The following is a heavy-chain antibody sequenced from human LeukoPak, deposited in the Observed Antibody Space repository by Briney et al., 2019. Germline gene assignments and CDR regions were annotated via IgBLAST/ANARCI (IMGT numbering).Heavy chain of an antibody. V-gene: IGHV3-11*01. CDR2: ISSSGSTI. CDR1: GFTFSDYY. D-gene: IGHD5-18*01. J-gene: IGHJ4*02. CDR3: ARDGKGYSYDLNLGAY. Sequence: GGSLRLSCAASGFTFSDYYMSWIRQAPGKGLEWVSYISSSGSTIYYADSVKGRFTISRDYAKNSLYLQMNSLRAEDTAVYYCARDGKGYSYDLNLGAYWGQGTLVTVSS.